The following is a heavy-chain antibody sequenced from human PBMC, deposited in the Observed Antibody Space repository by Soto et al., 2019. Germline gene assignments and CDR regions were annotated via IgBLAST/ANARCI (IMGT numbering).Heavy chain of an antibody. D-gene: IGHD5-18*01. CDR2: ISGSGGST. V-gene: IGHV3-23*01. Sequence: GGSLRLSCAASGFTFSSYAISFFRQAPGKGLEWVSAISGSGGSTYYADSVKGRFTISRDNSKNTLYLQMNSLRAEDTAVHYCAKYSYGYYIGYWGQGTLVTVSS. J-gene: IGHJ4*02. CDR3: AKYSYGYYIGY. CDR1: GFTFSSYA.